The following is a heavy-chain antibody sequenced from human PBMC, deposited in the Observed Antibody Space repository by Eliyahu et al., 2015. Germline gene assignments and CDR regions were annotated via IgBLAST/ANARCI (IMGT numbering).Heavy chain of an antibody. CDR3: AKDGHKYALTYLDH. CDR1: GFVFSXFG. D-gene: IGHD2-8*01. V-gene: IGHV3-30*18. J-gene: IGHJ4*02. Sequence: QVQLVXSGGGVVQPGXALXLSCAGSGFVFSXFGXXWVRQAPGKGLEWVAAISSDGRDTYYADSVKGRLTISRDNSQNTLYLHINNLRTEDTAVYFCAKDGHKYALTYLDHWGQGVLVAVSS. CDR2: ISSDGRDT.